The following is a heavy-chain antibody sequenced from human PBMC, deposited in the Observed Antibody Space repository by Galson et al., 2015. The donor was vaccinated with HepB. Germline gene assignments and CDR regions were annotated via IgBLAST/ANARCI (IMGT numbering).Heavy chain of an antibody. D-gene: IGHD5-18*01. V-gene: IGHV6-1*01. CDR3: ARADADTAMTS. CDR2: TYYRSKWYN. Sequence: CAISGDSVSSNSAARNWIRQSPSRGLEWLGRTYYRSKWYNDYAVSVKSRISIYPDTSKNQFSLQLNSVTPEDTALYYCARADADTAMTSWGQGTLVTVSS. J-gene: IGHJ4*02. CDR1: GDSVSSNSAA.